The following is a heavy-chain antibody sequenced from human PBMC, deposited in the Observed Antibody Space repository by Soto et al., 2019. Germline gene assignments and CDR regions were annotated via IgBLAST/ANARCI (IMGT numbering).Heavy chain of an antibody. Sequence: QVQLVQSGAEVKKPGSSVKVSCKASGGTFSSYAISWVRQAPGQGLEWMGGIIPIFGTANYAQKFQGRVTITADKSTSTADMELSSLRSEDTAGYYCAVVGGSWEPQWYWGQGTLFTVSS. D-gene: IGHD1-26*01. J-gene: IGHJ4*02. V-gene: IGHV1-69*06. CDR2: IIPIFGTA. CDR1: GGTFSSYA. CDR3: AVVGGSWEPQWY.